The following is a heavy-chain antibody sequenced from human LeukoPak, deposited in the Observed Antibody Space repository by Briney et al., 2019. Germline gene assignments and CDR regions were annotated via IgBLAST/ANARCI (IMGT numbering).Heavy chain of an antibody. D-gene: IGHD6-19*01. CDR2: ISSSSSNI. J-gene: IGHJ4*02. V-gene: IGHV3-48*04. CDR1: GFDFSTYS. Sequence: SGGSLRLSCAASGFDFSTYSIDWVRPAPGKGLEWVSYISSSSSNIYHADSVKGRFTISRDNAKNSLHLQMNSLRAEDTAVYYCARVGRCGWTVDYWGQGTLVTVSS. CDR3: ARVGRCGWTVDY.